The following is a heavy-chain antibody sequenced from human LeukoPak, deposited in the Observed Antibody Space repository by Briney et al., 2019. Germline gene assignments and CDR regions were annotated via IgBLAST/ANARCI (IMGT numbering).Heavy chain of an antibody. V-gene: IGHV3-11*04. CDR2: ISNSGSTI. J-gene: IGHJ4*02. Sequence: KAGGSLRLSCAASGFTFSDYYMSWIRQAPGKGLEWVSYISNSGSTIYYAASVKGRFTISRDNAKKSLNLQMNSLRAEDTAVYYCARTRFHYFDYWGQGTLVTVSS. D-gene: IGHD3-10*01. CDR3: ARTRFHYFDY. CDR1: GFTFSDYY.